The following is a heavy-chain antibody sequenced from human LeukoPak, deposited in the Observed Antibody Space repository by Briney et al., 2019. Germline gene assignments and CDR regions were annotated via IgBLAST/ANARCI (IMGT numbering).Heavy chain of an antibody. CDR2: ISGSDGST. V-gene: IGHV3-23*01. J-gene: IGHJ5*02. CDR1: GFTFNSHA. Sequence: GGSLRLSCAASGFTFNSHAMNWVRQAPGKGLEWASAISGSDGSTYYADSVKGRFTISRDNSKNTLYLQMNSLRVEDTAVYHCAKGKGYSSSSSDHWGQGTLVTVSS. D-gene: IGHD6-6*01. CDR3: AKGKGYSSSSSDH.